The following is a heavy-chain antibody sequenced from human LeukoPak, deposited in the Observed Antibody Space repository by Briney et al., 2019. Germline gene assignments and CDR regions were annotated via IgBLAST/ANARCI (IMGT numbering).Heavy chain of an antibody. CDR1: GFTFSSYW. Sequence: PGGSLRLSCAASGFTFSSYWMSWVRQAPGKGLEWVSAISGSGGSTYYADSVKGRFTISRDNSKNTLYLQMNSLRAEDTAVYYCANSPEVPLGVHKIVVVPAPFYWGQGTLVTVSS. V-gene: IGHV3-23*01. D-gene: IGHD2-2*01. CDR2: ISGSGGST. J-gene: IGHJ4*02. CDR3: ANSPEVPLGVHKIVVVPAPFY.